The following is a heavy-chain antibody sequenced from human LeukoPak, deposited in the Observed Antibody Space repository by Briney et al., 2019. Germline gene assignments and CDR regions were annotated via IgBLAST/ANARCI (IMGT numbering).Heavy chain of an antibody. CDR1: GFTFSSYS. CDR2: ISSSSSTI. Sequence: GGSLRLSCAASGFTFSSYSMNWVRQAPGKGLEWVSYISSSSSTIYYADSVKGRFTISRDNAKNSLYLQMNSLRAEDTAVYYCAREVVLMVYAIQAYNWFDPWGQGTLVTVSS. CDR3: AREVVLMVYAIQAYNWFDP. D-gene: IGHD2-8*01. V-gene: IGHV3-48*01. J-gene: IGHJ5*02.